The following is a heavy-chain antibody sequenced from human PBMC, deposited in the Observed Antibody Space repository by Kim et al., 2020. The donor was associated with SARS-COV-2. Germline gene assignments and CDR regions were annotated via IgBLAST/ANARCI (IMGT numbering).Heavy chain of an antibody. CDR2: INHSGST. V-gene: IGHV4-34*01. CDR1: GGSFSGYY. CDR3: ARGLSTGVRAHPRDYYSYGMDA. J-gene: IGHJ6*04. D-gene: IGHD3-10*01. Sequence: SETLSLTCAVYGGSFSGYYWSWIRQPPGKGLEWIGEINHSGSTNYNPSLKSRVTISVATSNNQFSLKLSSVTAADTAVYYCARGLSTGVRAHPRDYYSYGMDAWGEGSTVTVSS.